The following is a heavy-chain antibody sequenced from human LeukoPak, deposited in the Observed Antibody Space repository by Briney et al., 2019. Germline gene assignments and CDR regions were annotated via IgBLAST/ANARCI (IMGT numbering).Heavy chain of an antibody. CDR2: ISAYNGNT. CDR1: GYTFTSYG. CDR3: AMWENYGDYRMDY. Sequence: ASVKVSCKASGYTFTSYGISWVRQDPGQGLECMGWISAYNGNTNYAQKLQGRVTMTTDTSTSTAYIELRSVRSDGTGVDCFAMWENYGDYRMDYWGQGTRVTVSS. J-gene: IGHJ4*02. V-gene: IGHV1-18*01. D-gene: IGHD4-17*01.